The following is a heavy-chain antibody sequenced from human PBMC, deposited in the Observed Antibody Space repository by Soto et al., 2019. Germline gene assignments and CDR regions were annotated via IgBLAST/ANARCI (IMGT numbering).Heavy chain of an antibody. V-gene: IGHV1-46*01. CDR2: INPHGGST. D-gene: IGHD3-3*01. J-gene: IGHJ5*02. CDR3: ARSSGGNFGIIIEGSNWFDP. CDR1: GDTFTSYY. Sequence: QVQLVQSGAEAKRPGASVKVSCKAPGDTFTSYYLNWVRQAPGQGLEWMGVINPHGGSTKYAQKFQGRITMTRDTSRSTVYMELSSLRSDDTAIYYCARSSGGNFGIIIEGSNWFDPWGQGTLVTVSS.